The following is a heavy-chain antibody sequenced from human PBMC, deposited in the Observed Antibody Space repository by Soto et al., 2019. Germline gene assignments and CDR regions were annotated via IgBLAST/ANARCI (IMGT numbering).Heavy chain of an antibody. CDR1: GGTFSSYA. Sequence: GASVKVSCKASGGTFSSYAISWVRQAPGQGLEWMGGIIPIFGTANYAQKFQGRVTITADESTSTAYMELSSLRSEDTAVYYCARGKYSSSSVLTNGMDVWGQGTTVTVSS. CDR3: ARGKYSSSSVLTNGMDV. CDR2: IIPIFGTA. J-gene: IGHJ6*02. V-gene: IGHV1-69*13. D-gene: IGHD6-6*01.